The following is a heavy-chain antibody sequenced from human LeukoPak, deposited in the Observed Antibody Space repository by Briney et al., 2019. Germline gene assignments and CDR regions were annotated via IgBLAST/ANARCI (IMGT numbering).Heavy chain of an antibody. CDR1: GGPIGSLY. Sequence: PSETLSLTRSVPGGPIGSLYWSWIRQPPGKGLEWIGYIYYTGSTNYNPSLKSRVTMFVDMSKNQFSLRLSSVTAADTAVYYCARHRAYSSSSPFDYWGQGTLVTVSS. CDR2: IYYTGST. CDR3: ARHRAYSSSSPFDY. J-gene: IGHJ4*02. V-gene: IGHV4-59*08. D-gene: IGHD6-6*01.